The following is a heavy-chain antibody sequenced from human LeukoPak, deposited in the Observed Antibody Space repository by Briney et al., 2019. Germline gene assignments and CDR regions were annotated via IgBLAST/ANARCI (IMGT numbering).Heavy chain of an antibody. CDR3: ARVLVYCSGGSCGHVDY. Sequence: SETLSLTCAVYGGSFSGYYGSWIRQPPGKGLEWIGEINHSGSTNYNPSLKSRVTISVDTSKNQFSLKLSSVTAADTAVYYCARVLVYCSGGSCGHVDYWGQGTLVTVSS. V-gene: IGHV4-34*01. CDR1: GGSFSGYY. D-gene: IGHD2-15*01. CDR2: INHSGST. J-gene: IGHJ4*02.